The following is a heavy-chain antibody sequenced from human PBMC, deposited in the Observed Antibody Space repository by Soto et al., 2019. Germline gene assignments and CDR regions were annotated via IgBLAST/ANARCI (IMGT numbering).Heavy chain of an antibody. CDR3: VKARAVAGPYYFDY. J-gene: IGHJ4*02. D-gene: IGHD6-19*01. CDR2: ISSNGGST. V-gene: IGHV3-64D*06. Sequence: GGSLRLSCSASGFTFSSYAMHWVRQAPGKGLEYVSAISSNGGSTYYADSAKGRFTISRDNSKNTLYLQMSSLRAEDTAVYYCVKARAVAGPYYFDYWGQGTLVTVSS. CDR1: GFTFSSYA.